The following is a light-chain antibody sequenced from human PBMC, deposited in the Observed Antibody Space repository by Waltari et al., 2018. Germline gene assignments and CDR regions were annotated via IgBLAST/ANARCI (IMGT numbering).Light chain of an antibody. V-gene: IGKV3-11*01. J-gene: IGKJ2*01. CDR1: QTVRTF. Sequence: EIVLTQSPATLTLSPGDTATLSCRASQTVRTFLAWYQQKPGQAPRLLSFDASSRATGISPKFRGSGSGTDVTLTVNNLEPEDFAVYYCQQRSSWPYTFGQGTRVDFK. CDR2: DAS. CDR3: QQRSSWPYT.